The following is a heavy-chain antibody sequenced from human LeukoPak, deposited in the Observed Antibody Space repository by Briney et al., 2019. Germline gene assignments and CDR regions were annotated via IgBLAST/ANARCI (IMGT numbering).Heavy chain of an antibody. D-gene: IGHD3-22*01. V-gene: IGHV3-64*01. Sequence: PGGSLRLSCAASGFMFSRLGMHWVRQAPGKGLEYVSAISINGDNTYYANSVKGRFTISRDNSKNTLYLQMGSLRAEDMAVYYCARVLRDISGYYDYWGQGTLVTVFS. CDR3: ARVLRDISGYYDY. CDR2: ISINGDNT. CDR1: GFMFSRLG. J-gene: IGHJ4*02.